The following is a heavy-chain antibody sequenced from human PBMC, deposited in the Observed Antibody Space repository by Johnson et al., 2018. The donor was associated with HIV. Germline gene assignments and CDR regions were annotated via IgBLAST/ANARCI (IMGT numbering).Heavy chain of an antibody. Sequence: QVLLVESGGGVVQPGRSLRLSCAASGFTFSSYAMHWVRQAPGKGLEWVAVISYDGSNKFYLDSVKGRFTISRDNSKNTLYLQLTSLRVEDAAVYYCAKDVGDGYNRWGGFDFWGQGTMVTVST. CDR3: AKDVGDGYNRWGGFDF. J-gene: IGHJ3*01. V-gene: IGHV3-30-3*01. CDR2: ISYDGSNK. CDR1: GFTFSSYA. D-gene: IGHD5-24*01.